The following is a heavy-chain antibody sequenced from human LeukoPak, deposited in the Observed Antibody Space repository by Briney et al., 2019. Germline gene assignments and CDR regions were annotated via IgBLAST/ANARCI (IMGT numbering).Heavy chain of an antibody. CDR3: AKDPTGSSSYYFDY. D-gene: IGHD6-6*01. CDR1: GFTFSSYA. J-gene: IGHJ4*02. Sequence: PGGSLRLSCAASGFTFSSYAMSWVRQAPGKGLEWVSAISGSGGSTYYADSEKGRFTISRDNSKNTLYLQMNSLRAEDTAVYYCAKDPTGSSSYYFDYWGQGTLVTVSS. CDR2: ISGSGGST. V-gene: IGHV3-23*01.